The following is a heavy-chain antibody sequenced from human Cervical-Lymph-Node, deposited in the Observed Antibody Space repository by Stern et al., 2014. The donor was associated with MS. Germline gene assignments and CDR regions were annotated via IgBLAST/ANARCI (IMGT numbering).Heavy chain of an antibody. J-gene: IGHJ6*02. V-gene: IGHV1-3*01. CDR1: GYTFTSYA. Sequence: VQLVESGAEVKKPGASVKVSCKASGYTFTSYAMHWVRQAPGQRLEWMGWINAGNGNTKYSQKCQGRVTITRDTSASTAYMELSSLRSEDTAVYYCARDLGMTYYYYGMDVWGQGTTVTVSS. CDR2: INAGNGNT. D-gene: IGHD2-21*02. CDR3: ARDLGMTYYYYGMDV.